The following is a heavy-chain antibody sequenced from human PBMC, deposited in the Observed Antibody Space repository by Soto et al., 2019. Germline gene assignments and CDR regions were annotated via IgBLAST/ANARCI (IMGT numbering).Heavy chain of an antibody. D-gene: IGHD2-15*01. V-gene: IGHV4-4*07. CDR3: AGIGEDIYYGMDV. CDR2: IYSSGST. Sequence: QVNLVESGGGVVQPGRSLRLSCEASGFIFSDFGMHWVRQPAGKGLEWIGRIYSSGSTNYNSSLKSRVTMFVDTSMSQFSLNLNSVTAADTAVYYCAGIGEDIYYGMDVWGQGTTVTVSS. J-gene: IGHJ6*02. CDR1: GFIFSDFG.